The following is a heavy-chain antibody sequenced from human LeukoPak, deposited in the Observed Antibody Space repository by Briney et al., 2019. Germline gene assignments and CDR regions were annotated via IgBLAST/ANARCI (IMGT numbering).Heavy chain of an antibody. CDR2: ISSSSSYI. V-gene: IGHV3-21*01. D-gene: IGHD6-13*01. J-gene: IGHJ4*02. Sequence: PGGSLRLSCAASGFTFSSYSMNWVRQAPGKGPEWVSSISSSSSYIYYADSVKGRFTISRDNAKNSLYLQMNSLRAEDTAVYYCARTTGIAAAGDYWGQGTLVTVSS. CDR3: ARTTGIAAAGDY. CDR1: GFTFSSYS.